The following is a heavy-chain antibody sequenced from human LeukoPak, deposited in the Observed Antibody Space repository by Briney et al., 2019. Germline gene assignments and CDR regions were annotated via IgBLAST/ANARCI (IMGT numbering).Heavy chain of an antibody. Sequence: GGSLTLSCAASGLSFSGQWMNWVRQAPGQGLEWVANIKYDGSEEYYADSVRGRFTISRDNAKNSLSLQMNSLRAEDTAVYYCARDVYAAFDYWGQGTLVTVSS. CDR2: IKYDGSEE. CDR3: ARDVYAAFDY. D-gene: IGHD2/OR15-2a*01. CDR1: GLSFSGQW. J-gene: IGHJ4*02. V-gene: IGHV3-7*01.